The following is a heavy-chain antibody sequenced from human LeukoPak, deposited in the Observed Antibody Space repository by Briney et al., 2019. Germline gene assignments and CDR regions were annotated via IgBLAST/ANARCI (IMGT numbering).Heavy chain of an antibody. V-gene: IGHV4-34*01. CDR2: INHSGST. J-gene: IGHJ4*02. CDR1: GGSFSGYY. Sequence: SETLSLTCAVYGGSFSGYYWSWIRQPPGKGLEWIVEINHSGSTNYNPSLKSRVTISVDTSKNQFSLKLSSVTAADTAVYYCARGRGGYSSSWWNYWGQGTLVTVSS. D-gene: IGHD6-13*01. CDR3: ARGRGGYSSSWWNY.